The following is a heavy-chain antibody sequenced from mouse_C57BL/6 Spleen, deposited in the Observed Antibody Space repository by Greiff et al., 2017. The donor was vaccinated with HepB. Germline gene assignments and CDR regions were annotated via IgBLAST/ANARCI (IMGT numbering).Heavy chain of an antibody. D-gene: IGHD2-5*01. J-gene: IGHJ1*03. V-gene: IGHV5-12*01. CDR1: GFTFSDYY. CDR2: ISNGGGST. CDR3: ARKRSNYWYFDV. Sequence: EVQRVESGGGLVQPGGSLKLSCAASGFTFSDYYMYWVRQTPEKRLEWVAYISNGGGSTYYPDTVKGRFTISRDNAKNTLYLQMSRLKSEDTAMYYCARKRSNYWYFDVWGTGTTVTVSS.